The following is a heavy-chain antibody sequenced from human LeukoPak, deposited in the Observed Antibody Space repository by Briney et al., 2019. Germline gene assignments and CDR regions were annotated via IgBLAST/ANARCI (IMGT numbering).Heavy chain of an antibody. D-gene: IGHD6-13*01. Sequence: PSETLSLTCAVYGGSFSGYYWSWIRQPPGKGLEWIGEINHSGSTNYNPSLKSRVTISVDTSKNQFSLKLSSVTAADTAVYYRARGAYSSPSDYWGQGTLVTVSS. CDR3: ARGAYSSPSDY. V-gene: IGHV4-34*01. J-gene: IGHJ4*02. CDR1: GGSFSGYY. CDR2: INHSGST.